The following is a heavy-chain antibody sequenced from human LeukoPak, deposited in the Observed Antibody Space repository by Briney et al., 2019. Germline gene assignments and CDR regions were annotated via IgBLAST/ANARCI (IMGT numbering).Heavy chain of an antibody. CDR3: ARTQRWVAYAFDI. CDR2: IFSGGST. J-gene: IGHJ3*02. D-gene: IGHD4-23*01. V-gene: IGHV3-53*01. CDR1: GFTVSSNY. Sequence: PGGSLRLSCAASGFTVSSNYMNWVRQAPGKGLEWVSVIFSGGSTYYADSVKGRFTISRDNSRNTLYLQMNSLRAEDTAVYYCARTQRWVAYAFDIWGQGTMVTVSS.